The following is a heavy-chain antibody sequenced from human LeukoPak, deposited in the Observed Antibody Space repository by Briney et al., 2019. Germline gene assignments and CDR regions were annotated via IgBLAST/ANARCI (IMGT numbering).Heavy chain of an antibody. CDR1: GFTFSSYD. CDR3: AKDRDRDLYNVAAAANFDY. CDR2: IRHDRSNK. Sequence: GGSLRLSCAASGFTFSSYDMHWVRQAPGKGLEWVAFIRHDRSNKYYADSMKGRFTISRHNSKNTLYLQMNSLRAEDTAVYYCAKDRDRDLYNVAAAANFDYWGQGTLVTVSS. D-gene: IGHD6-13*01. J-gene: IGHJ4*02. V-gene: IGHV3-30*02.